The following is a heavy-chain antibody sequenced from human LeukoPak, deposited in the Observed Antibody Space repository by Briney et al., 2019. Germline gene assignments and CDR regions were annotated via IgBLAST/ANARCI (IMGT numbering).Heavy chain of an antibody. D-gene: IGHD4-17*01. J-gene: IGHJ4*02. CDR3: TTFYGAQRDY. CDR1: GFTFSDAW. V-gene: IGHV3-49*04. Sequence: GGSLRLSCVASGFTFSDAWVTWVRQAPGKGLEWVGFIRSKAHGGTTDYAASVKGRFTISRDDSKSIAYLQMNSLKTEDTAVYYCTTFYGAQRDYWGQGTLVTVSS. CDR2: IRSKAHGGTT.